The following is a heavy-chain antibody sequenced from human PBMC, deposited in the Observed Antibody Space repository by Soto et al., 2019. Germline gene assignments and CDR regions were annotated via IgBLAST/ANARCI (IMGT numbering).Heavy chain of an antibody. J-gene: IGHJ4*02. D-gene: IGHD3-3*01. CDR2: IGTAGDT. CDR1: GFTFSSYD. V-gene: IGHV3-13*01. Sequence: GGSLRLSCAASGFTFSSYDMHWVRQATGKGLEWVSAIGTAGDTYYPGSVKGRFTISRENAKNSLYLQMNSLRAGDTAVYYCARGYYDFWSGYYAFDYWGQGTLVTVSS. CDR3: ARGYYDFWSGYYAFDY.